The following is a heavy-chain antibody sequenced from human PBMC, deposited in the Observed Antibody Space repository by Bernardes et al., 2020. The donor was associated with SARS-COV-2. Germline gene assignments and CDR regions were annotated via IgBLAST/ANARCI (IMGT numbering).Heavy chain of an antibody. CDR2: LRRKANNYAT. D-gene: IGHD2-15*01. CDR1: GFTFSGPA. V-gene: IGHV3-73*01. Sequence: GSLRLSCSASGFTFSGPAMHWVRQASGKGLEWIGRLRRKANNYATVYAASVKGRFTIFRDDSKNTAFLLMNSLRAEDSAVYYCRSELVRGDIGDVVDYWGQGTLVTVSS. J-gene: IGHJ4*02. CDR3: RSELVRGDIGDVVDY.